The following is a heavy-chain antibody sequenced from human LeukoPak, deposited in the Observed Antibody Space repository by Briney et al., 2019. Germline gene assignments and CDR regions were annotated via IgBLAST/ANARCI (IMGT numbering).Heavy chain of an antibody. CDR2: IYYSGST. J-gene: IGHJ4*02. Sequence: SETLSLTCTVSGGSISSSSYYWGWIRQPPGKGLEWIGCIYYSGSTYYNPSLKSRVTISVDTSKNQFSLKLSSVTAADTAVYYCASSRYYDSSGYWDYRGQGTLVTVSS. CDR1: GGSISSSSYY. V-gene: IGHV4-39*01. D-gene: IGHD3-22*01. CDR3: ASSRYYDSSGYWDY.